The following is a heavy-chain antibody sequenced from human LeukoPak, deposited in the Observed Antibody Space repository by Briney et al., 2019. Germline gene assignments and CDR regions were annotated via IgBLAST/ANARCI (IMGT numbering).Heavy chain of an antibody. CDR3: AREKVGLLEY. V-gene: IGHV1-69*05. Sequence: SVKLSCKASGGTFSSYAISWVRQAPGQGLEWMGGIIPICGTANYAQNFQGRVTITTDESTSTAYMELSSLRSEDTAVYYCAREKVGLLEYGGQGTLVTVSS. D-gene: IGHD3-3*01. CDR1: GGTFSSYA. CDR2: IIPICGTA. J-gene: IGHJ4*02.